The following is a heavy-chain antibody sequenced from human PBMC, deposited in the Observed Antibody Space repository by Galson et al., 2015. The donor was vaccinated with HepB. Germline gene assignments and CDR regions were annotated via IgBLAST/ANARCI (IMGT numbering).Heavy chain of an antibody. CDR1: GYTLTSYY. CDR2: IDPSDGTT. J-gene: IGHJ3*02. D-gene: IGHD3-10*01. Sequence: SVKVSCKASGYTLTSYYMHWVRQAPGQGLEWMGIIDPSDGTTSYAQRLQGRVTMTRDTSTSTVYMELSSLRTEDTAVYYCAGNYYGSGSYHDAFDIWGQGTMVTVSS. V-gene: IGHV1-46*04. CDR3: AGNYYGSGSYHDAFDI.